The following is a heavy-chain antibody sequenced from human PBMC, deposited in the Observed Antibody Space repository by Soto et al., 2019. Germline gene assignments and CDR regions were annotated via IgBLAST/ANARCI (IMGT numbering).Heavy chain of an antibody. Sequence: PGGSLRLSCAASGFTFSSYGMHWVRQAPGKGLEWVAVIWYDGSNKYYADSVKGRFTISRDNSKNTLYLQMNSLRAEDTAVYYCARDNCSSTSCYYYYGMDVWGQGT. J-gene: IGHJ6*02. CDR2: IWYDGSNK. CDR1: GFTFSSYG. V-gene: IGHV3-33*01. D-gene: IGHD2-2*01. CDR3: ARDNCSSTSCYYYYGMDV.